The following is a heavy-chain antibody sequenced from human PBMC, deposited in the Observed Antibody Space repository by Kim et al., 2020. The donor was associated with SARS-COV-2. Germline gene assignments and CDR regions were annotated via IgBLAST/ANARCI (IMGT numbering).Heavy chain of an antibody. D-gene: IGHD6-19*01. V-gene: IGHV5-51*01. CDR3: VRSGSGWSSEGWFDP. Sequence: GESLKISCKGSEDSFNSYWIGWVRQKAGQGLEWMGVIYPGDSDTRYSPFFQGQVIMSADKSSSTVFLEFIRLKASDTAMYYRVRSGSGWSSEGWFDPWGQGTLVTVSS. CDR1: EDSFNSYW. J-gene: IGHJ5*02. CDR2: IYPGDSDT.